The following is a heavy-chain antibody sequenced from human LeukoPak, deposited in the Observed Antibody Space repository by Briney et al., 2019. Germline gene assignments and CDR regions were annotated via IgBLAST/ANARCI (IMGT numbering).Heavy chain of an antibody. CDR3: ARDDGQQLVQGWFDP. Sequence: GGSLRLSCAASGFTFSSYGMHWVRQAPGKGLEWVAVIWYDGSNKYYADSVKGRFTISRDNSKNTLYLQMNSLRAEDTAVYYCARDDGQQLVQGWFDPWGEGTLVTVSS. V-gene: IGHV3-33*01. CDR2: IWYDGSNK. CDR1: GFTFSSYG. J-gene: IGHJ5*02. D-gene: IGHD6-13*01.